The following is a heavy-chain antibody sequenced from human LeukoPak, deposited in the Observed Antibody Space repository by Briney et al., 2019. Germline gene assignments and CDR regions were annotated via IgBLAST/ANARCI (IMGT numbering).Heavy chain of an antibody. J-gene: IGHJ6*02. CDR3: ARGGYSSSWYEFGYYGMDV. Sequence: PGGSLRLSCAASGFTFSSYAMHWVRQAPGKGLEWVAVISYDGSNKYYADSVKGRFTISRDNSKNTLYPQMNSLRAEDTAVYYCARGGYSSSWYEFGYYGMDVWGQGTTVTVSS. CDR1: GFTFSSYA. D-gene: IGHD6-13*01. CDR2: ISYDGSNK. V-gene: IGHV3-30*04.